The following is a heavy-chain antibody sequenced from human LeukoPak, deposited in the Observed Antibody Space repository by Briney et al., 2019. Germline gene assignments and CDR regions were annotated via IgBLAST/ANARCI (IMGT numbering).Heavy chain of an antibody. CDR1: GGSISSGGYY. Sequence: SQTLPLTCTVSGGSISSGGYYWSWIRQHPGKGLEWIGYIYYSGSTYYNPSLKSRVTISVDTSKNQFSLKLSSVTAADTAVYYCARERDGDSIDYWGQGTLVTVSS. V-gene: IGHV4-31*03. CDR2: IYYSGST. CDR3: ARERDGDSIDY. D-gene: IGHD3-22*01. J-gene: IGHJ4*02.